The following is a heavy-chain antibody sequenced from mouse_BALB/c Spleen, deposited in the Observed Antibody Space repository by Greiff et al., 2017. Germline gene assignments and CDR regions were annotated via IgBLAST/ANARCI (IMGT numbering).Heavy chain of an antibody. V-gene: IGHV5-15*02. CDR3: ARGWLLLFDY. J-gene: IGHJ2*01. CDR1: GFTFSDYG. Sequence: DVHLVESGGGLVQPGGSRKLSCAASGFTFSDYGMAWVRQAPGKGPEWVAFISNLAYSIYYADTVTGRFTISRENAKNTLYLEMSSLRSEDTAMYYCARGWLLLFDYWGQGTTLTVSS. D-gene: IGHD2-3*01. CDR2: ISNLAYSI.